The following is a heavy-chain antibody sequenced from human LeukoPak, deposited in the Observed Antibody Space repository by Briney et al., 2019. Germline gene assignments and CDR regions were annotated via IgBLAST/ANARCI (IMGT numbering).Heavy chain of an antibody. J-gene: IGHJ4*02. CDR1: GFTFSSYS. V-gene: IGHV3-21*01. D-gene: IGHD2-2*01. CDR3: ARDSSRVVPAAIHFDY. Sequence: GGSLRLSCAASGFTFSSYSMSWVRQAPGKGLEWVSSISSSSSYIYYADSVKGRFTISRDNAKNSLYLQMNSLRAEDTAVYYCARDSSRVVPAAIHFDYWGQGTLVTVSS. CDR2: ISSSSSYI.